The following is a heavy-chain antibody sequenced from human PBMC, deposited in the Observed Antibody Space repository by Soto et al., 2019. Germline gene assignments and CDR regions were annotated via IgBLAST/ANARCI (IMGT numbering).Heavy chain of an antibody. CDR1: GGSVTNISDY. V-gene: IGHV4-61*01. Sequence: KPSETLSLTCTVSGGSVTNISDYWSWVRQPPGKGLEWIGYIYYSGSADYNPSLGSRVTISLDTSKNQFSLKLSSVTTADTAVYYCAMRAGFSYYYYHMDLWGQGTTVTVSS. J-gene: IGHJ6*02. D-gene: IGHD6-25*01. CDR3: AMRAGFSYYYYHMDL. CDR2: IYYSGSA.